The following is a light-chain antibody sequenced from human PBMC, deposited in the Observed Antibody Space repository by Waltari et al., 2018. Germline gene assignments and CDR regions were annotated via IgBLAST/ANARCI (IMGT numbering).Light chain of an antibody. V-gene: IGKV1-33*01. J-gene: IGKJ4*01. Sequence: DFQMTQSPSSLSASVGDRVTITCQASQDIINNLNWYQQKPGQAPKLLIFDASNLEVGVPSRFSGSGSGTYFSLTISSLQPEDTATYYCEEYDYLPVTFGGGTKVEIK. CDR1: QDIINN. CDR3: EEYDYLPVT. CDR2: DAS.